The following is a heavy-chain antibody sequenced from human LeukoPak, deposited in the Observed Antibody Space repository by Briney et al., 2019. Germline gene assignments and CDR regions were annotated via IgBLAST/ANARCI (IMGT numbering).Heavy chain of an antibody. V-gene: IGHV4-61*01. CDR3: ARELVVPAAMVGYYYYYGMDV. CDR1: GGSVSSARYC. J-gene: IGHJ6*04. CDR2: IFYSGST. Sequence: SETLSLTFTVSGGSVSSARYCWSWIRQPPEMGLEWMVSIFYSGSTNYTPSLKKRVNISVDTSKTQFSLKLRSETAADTAVYYCARELVVPAAMVGYYYYYGMDVWGKGTTVTVSS. D-gene: IGHD2-2*01.